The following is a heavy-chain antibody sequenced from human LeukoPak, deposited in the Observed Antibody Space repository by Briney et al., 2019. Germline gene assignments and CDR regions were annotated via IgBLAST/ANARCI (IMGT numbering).Heavy chain of an antibody. CDR1: GFTFSSYA. V-gene: IGHV3-33*08. CDR2: IWYDGSNK. Sequence: GRSLRLSCAASGFTFSSYAMHWVRQAPGKGLEWVAYIWYDGSNKNYTDSVKGRFTISRDNSENTLYLQMNSLRAEDTAVYYCARSYYYDSSHTADYWGQGTLVTVSS. D-gene: IGHD3-22*01. J-gene: IGHJ4*02. CDR3: ARSYYYDSSHTADY.